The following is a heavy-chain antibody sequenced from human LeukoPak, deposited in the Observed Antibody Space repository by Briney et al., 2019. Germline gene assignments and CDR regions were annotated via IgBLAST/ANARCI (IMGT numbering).Heavy chain of an antibody. D-gene: IGHD3-22*01. CDR3: ARVGAPHDSSGYYFDY. Sequence: SETLSLTCTVSGGSMSSYYWSWIRQPAGKGLEWIWHIYTSGSTNYNPSLKSRVTMSVDTSQNQFSLRLNSVTAADTAVYYCARVGAPHDSSGYYFDYWGQGTLVTVSS. J-gene: IGHJ4*02. CDR2: IYTSGST. CDR1: GGSMSSYY. V-gene: IGHV4-4*07.